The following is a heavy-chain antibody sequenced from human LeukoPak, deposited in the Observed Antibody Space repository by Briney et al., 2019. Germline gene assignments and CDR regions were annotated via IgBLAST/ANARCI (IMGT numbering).Heavy chain of an antibody. CDR1: GGSINSYY. V-gene: IGHV4-59*01. J-gene: IGHJ4*02. D-gene: IGHD3-10*01. CDR3: ASLNRGVGDY. Sequence: SETLSLTCTVSGGSINSYYWSWIRQPPGKGLEWIGYIYYSGRTDYNPSLKSRVTISMDTSRNQFSLNLSSVTAADTAVYYCASLNRGVGDYWGQGTLVTVSS. CDR2: IYYSGRT.